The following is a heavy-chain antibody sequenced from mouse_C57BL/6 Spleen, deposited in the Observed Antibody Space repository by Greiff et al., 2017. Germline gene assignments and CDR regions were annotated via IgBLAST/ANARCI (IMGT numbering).Heavy chain of an antibody. CDR1: GFTFSSYA. CDR3: ARDDYGSSWYYFDY. Sequence: EVKLVESGGGLVKPGGSLKLSCAASGFTFSSYAMSWVRQTPEKRLEWVATISDGGSYTSYPDKVKDRFTFSRDNAKNNLYQQMSHLKSEDTAMYYCARDDYGSSWYYFDYWGQGTTLTVSS. D-gene: IGHD1-1*01. V-gene: IGHV5-4*01. CDR2: ISDGGSYT. J-gene: IGHJ2*01.